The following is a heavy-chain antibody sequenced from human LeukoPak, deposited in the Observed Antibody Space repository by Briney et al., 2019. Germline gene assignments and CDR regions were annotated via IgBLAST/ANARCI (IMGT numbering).Heavy chain of an antibody. CDR1: GFMFSNSG. CDR3: ARDPSSVPQSTHWAANWFDS. D-gene: IGHD6-6*01. V-gene: IGHV3-30*04. CDR2: TSYDGGSS. J-gene: IGHJ5*01. Sequence: QTGGSLRLSCVASGFMFSNSGMHWIRQAPGKGLEWVAITSYDGGSSFYTDSVKGRFTISRDNSKNTLYLQMNSLGPEDTAMYYCARDPSSVPQSTHWAANWFDSWGQGTLVTVSS.